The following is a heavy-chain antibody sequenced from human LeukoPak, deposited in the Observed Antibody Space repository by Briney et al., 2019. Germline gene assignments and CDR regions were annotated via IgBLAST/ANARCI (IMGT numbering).Heavy chain of an antibody. CDR3: AENGDRGAYCSGGTCYPYYYYYMDV. D-gene: IGHD2-15*01. CDR1: GLTFSNYG. J-gene: IGHJ6*03. Sequence: GGSLRLSYVASGLTFSNYGISWVRQAPGKGLEWVSAISSTGGTTYYADSVKGHFTISRDNSKNTVYLQMNSLSAEDTAVYYCAENGDRGAYCSGGTCYPYYYYYMDVWGKGTTVTISS. V-gene: IGHV3-23*01. CDR2: ISSTGGTT.